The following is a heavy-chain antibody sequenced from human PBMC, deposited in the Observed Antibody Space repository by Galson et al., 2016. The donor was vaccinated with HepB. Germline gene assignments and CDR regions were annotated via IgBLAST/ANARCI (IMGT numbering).Heavy chain of an antibody. CDR1: GFTFSSYA. V-gene: IGHV3-30-3*01. D-gene: IGHD3-16*02. CDR2: ISFDGSNN. CDR3: ARDDDYVWGTYRYTRTVPQYYFDY. Sequence: SLRLSCAASGFTFSSYAMHWVRQAPGKGLEWVAVISFDGSNNFYADSVKGRFTISRDNSKNTLYLQTNSLRAEDTAVYYCARDDDYVWGTYRYTRTVPQYYFDYWGQGTLVTVSS. J-gene: IGHJ4*02.